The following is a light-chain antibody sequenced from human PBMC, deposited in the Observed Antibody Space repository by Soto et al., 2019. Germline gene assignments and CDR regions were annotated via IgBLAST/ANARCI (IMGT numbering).Light chain of an antibody. V-gene: IGKV3-15*01. CDR2: GAS. CDR3: QQYGSSPGT. J-gene: IGKJ1*01. Sequence: EVVMTQSPATLSVSPWERATLSCRASESVGGNLAWYQQKPGQAPRLLIYGASTRATGVPARFSGSGSGTEFTLTISRVEPEDFAIYFCQQYGSSPGTFGQGTKVDIK. CDR1: ESVGGN.